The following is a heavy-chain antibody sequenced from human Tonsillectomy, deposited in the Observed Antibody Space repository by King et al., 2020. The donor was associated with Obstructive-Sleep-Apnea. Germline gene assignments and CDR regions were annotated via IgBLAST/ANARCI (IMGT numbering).Heavy chain of an antibody. D-gene: IGHD5-12*01. CDR2: MYYIGNT. V-gene: IGHV4-59*08. CDR1: VGSISNYY. Sequence: VQLQESGPRLVKPSETLSLTCTGSVGSISNYYWSWIRQPPGKGLEWIGYMYYIGNTTFNPSLKSRVIISADTSKLQFSLRLSSVTAAYTAVYYCARHRGVEDFGGYGDYFDYWGQGTLVTVSS. J-gene: IGHJ4*02. CDR3: ARHRGVEDFGGYGDYFDY.